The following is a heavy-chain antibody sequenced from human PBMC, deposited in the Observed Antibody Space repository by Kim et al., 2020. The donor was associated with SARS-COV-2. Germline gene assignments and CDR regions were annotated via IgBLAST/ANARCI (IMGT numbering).Heavy chain of an antibody. CDR2: ISYDGSNK. V-gene: IGHV3-30*04. D-gene: IGHD2-2*01. J-gene: IGHJ6*02. CDR1: GFTFSSYA. Sequence: GSLRLSCAASGFTFSSYAMHWVRQAPGKGLEWVAVISYDGSNKYYADSVKGRFTISRDNSKNTLYLQMNSLGAEDTAVYYCARDQVPAAMVYYGMDVWG. CDR3: ARDQVPAAMVYYGMDV.